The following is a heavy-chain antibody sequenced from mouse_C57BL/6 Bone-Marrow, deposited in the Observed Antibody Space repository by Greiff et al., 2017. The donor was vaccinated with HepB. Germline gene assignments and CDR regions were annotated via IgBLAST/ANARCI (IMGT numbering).Heavy chain of an antibody. D-gene: IGHD1-1*01. V-gene: IGHV5-4*03. CDR3: ARFTTVDYYAMDY. CDR1: GFTFSSYA. J-gene: IGHJ4*01. Sequence: EVKVVESGGGLVKHGGSLKLSCAASGFTFSSYAMSWVRQTPEKRLEWVATISDGGSYTYYPDNVKGRFTISRDNAKNNLYLQMSHLKSEDTAMYYCARFTTVDYYAMDYWGQGTSVTVSS. CDR2: ISDGGSYT.